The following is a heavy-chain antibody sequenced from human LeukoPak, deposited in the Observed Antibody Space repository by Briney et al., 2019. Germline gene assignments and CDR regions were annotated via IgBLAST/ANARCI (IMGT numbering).Heavy chain of an antibody. CDR1: GGTFSSYA. D-gene: IGHD2-2*01. CDR2: IIPIFGTA. CDR3: GILVVPAAIGNSYGRDV. J-gene: IGHJ6*04. V-gene: IGHV1-69*01. Sequence: GSSVKVSCKASGGTFSSYAISWVRQAPGQGLEWMGGIIPIFGTANYAQKFQGRVTITADESTSTAYMELSSLRSEDTAVYYCGILVVPAAIGNSYGRDVGGKGPPVPFSS.